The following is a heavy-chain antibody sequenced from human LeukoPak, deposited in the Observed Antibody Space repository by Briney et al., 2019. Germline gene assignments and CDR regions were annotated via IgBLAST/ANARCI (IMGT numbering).Heavy chain of an antibody. CDR2: IYHSGST. D-gene: IGHD3-10*01. CDR1: GYSISSGYY. J-gene: IGHJ5*02. V-gene: IGHV4-38-2*02. CDR3: ARIGIQHWFDP. Sequence: SETLSLTCTVSGYSISSGYYWGWIRQPPGKGLEWIGSIYHSGSTYYNPSLKSRVTISVDTSKNQFSLKLSSVTAADTAVYYCARIGIQHWFDPWGQGTLVTVSS.